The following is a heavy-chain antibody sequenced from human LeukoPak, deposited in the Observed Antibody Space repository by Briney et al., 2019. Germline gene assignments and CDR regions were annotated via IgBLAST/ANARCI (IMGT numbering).Heavy chain of an antibody. D-gene: IGHD2-15*01. CDR2: ISGYNGNT. V-gene: IGHV1-18*01. CDR3: ARDSADCSGGSCYSAEYFQH. J-gene: IGHJ1*01. Sequence: ASVKVSCKASGYTFTSYGITWVRQAPGQGLEWMGWISGYNGNTNYAQKLQGRVTVTTDTSTSTAYMELRSLRSDDTAIYYCARDSADCSGGSCYSAEYFQHWGQGTLVTVSS. CDR1: GYTFTSYG.